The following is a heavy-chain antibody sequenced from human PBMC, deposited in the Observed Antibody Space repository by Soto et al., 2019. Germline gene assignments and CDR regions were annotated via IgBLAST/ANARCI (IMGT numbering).Heavy chain of an antibody. Sequence: SKKVSCKASGFTFPSSALQWVRQARGQRLEWIGRIVVGGGNTNYAQRFQERVTTTRDMSTSTAYMELSSLRSEDTAVHYCAADHYSDSSARRGAFDMWGQGTMVTVSS. D-gene: IGHD3-22*01. CDR2: IVVGGGNT. V-gene: IGHV1-58*01. J-gene: IGHJ3*02. CDR3: AADHYSDSSARRGAFDM. CDR1: GFTFPSSA.